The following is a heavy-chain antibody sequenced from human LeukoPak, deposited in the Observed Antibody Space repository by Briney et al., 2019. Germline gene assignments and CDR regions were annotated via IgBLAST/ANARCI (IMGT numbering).Heavy chain of an antibody. CDR2: ISGSGDST. Sequence: GGSLRLSCAASGFTFSTYAVNWVRQAPGKGLEWVSTISGSGDSTYYADSVKGRFTISRDNSKNTLYLQMNSLRAEDTAVYYCAEGLQWLFDYWGQGTLVTVSS. CDR3: AEGLQWLFDY. V-gene: IGHV3-23*01. J-gene: IGHJ4*02. CDR1: GFTFSTYA. D-gene: IGHD6-19*01.